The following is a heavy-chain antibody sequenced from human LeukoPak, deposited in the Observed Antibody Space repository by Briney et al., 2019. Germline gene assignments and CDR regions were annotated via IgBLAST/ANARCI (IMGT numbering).Heavy chain of an antibody. D-gene: IGHD5-18*01. CDR1: GFTFSSYW. Sequence: GGSLRLSCAASGFTFSSYWMSWVRQAPGKGLEWVANIKKDGSEKYYVDSATGRFTISRDNAKTSLYLQMNSLRAEDTAVYYCARDLSGVTGYTYGRGIDYWGQGTLVTVSS. V-gene: IGHV3-7*01. CDR2: IKKDGSEK. CDR3: ARDLSGVTGYTYGRGIDY. J-gene: IGHJ4*02.